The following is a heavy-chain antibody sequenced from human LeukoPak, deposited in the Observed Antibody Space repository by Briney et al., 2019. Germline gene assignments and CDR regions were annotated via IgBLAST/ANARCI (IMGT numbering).Heavy chain of an antibody. CDR1: GYSFTSYW. Sequence: GESLKISCKGSGYSFTSYWIGWVRQMPGKGLKWMGIIYPGDSDTRYSPSFQGQVTISANKSINTAYLQWSSLKASDTAMYYCARRSGSYQNWFDPWGQGTLVIVSS. V-gene: IGHV5-51*01. CDR3: ARRSGSYQNWFDP. D-gene: IGHD1-26*01. CDR2: IYPGDSDT. J-gene: IGHJ5*02.